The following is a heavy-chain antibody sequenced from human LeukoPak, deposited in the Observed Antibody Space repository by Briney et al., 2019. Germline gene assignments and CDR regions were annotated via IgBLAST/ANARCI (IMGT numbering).Heavy chain of an antibody. CDR2: IYYSGST. CDR3: AREVAHSSPGPFDP. CDR1: GGSISSYF. D-gene: IGHD6-13*01. Sequence: SETLSLTCTVSGGSISSYFWSWIRQPPGKGLGWSGDIYYSGSTSYNPSLKSRVTISVDTSKNQFSLKLSSVTAADTAVYYCAREVAHSSPGPFDPWGQGTLVTVSS. V-gene: IGHV4-59*12. J-gene: IGHJ5*02.